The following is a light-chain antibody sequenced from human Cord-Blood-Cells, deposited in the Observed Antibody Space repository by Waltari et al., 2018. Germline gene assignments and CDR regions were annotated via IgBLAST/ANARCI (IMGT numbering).Light chain of an antibody. CDR3: CSYAGSYTWV. J-gene: IGLJ3*02. CDR1: SSDAGGYNY. CDR2: DVS. V-gene: IGLV2-11*01. Sequence: QSALTQPRSASGPPGQSVTISCTGTSSDAGGYNYVSWYQQHPGKAPKLMIYDVSKRPSRVPDRFSGSKSGNPASLTISGPQAEYEADYYCCSYAGSYTWVFGGGTKLTVL.